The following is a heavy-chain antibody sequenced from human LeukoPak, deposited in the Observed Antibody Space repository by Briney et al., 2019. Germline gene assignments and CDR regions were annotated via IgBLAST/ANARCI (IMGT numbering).Heavy chain of an antibody. D-gene: IGHD6-13*01. CDR3: ARGSTAAGIYYFDY. Sequence: KPSETLSLTCTVSGGSISSYYWSWIRQPPGKGLEWIGYIYYSGSTNYNPSLKSRVTISVDTSKNQFSLKLSSVTAADTAVYYCARGSTAAGIYYFDYWGQGTLVTVSS. J-gene: IGHJ4*02. CDR1: GGSISSYY. V-gene: IGHV4-59*01. CDR2: IYYSGST.